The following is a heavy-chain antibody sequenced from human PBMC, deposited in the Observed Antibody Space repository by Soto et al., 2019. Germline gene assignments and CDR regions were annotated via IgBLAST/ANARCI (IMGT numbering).Heavy chain of an antibody. D-gene: IGHD6-13*01. J-gene: IGHJ6*02. CDR3: ARVSRSSSWYNYYYYGMDV. CDR1: GGTFSSYA. V-gene: IGHV1-69*13. Sequence: ASVKVSCKASGGTFSSYAISWVRQAPGQGLEWMGGIIPIFGTANYAQKFQGRVTITADESTSTAYMELGSLRSEDTAVYYCARVSRSSSWYNYYYYGMDVWGQGTTVTVSS. CDR2: IIPIFGTA.